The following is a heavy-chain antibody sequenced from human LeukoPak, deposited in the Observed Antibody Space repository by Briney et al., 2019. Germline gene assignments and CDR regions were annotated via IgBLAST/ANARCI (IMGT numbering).Heavy chain of an antibody. CDR3: ARDLHRGGSWFSVLGVFDY. D-gene: IGHD6-13*01. CDR1: GYTFTVYY. J-gene: IGHJ4*02. V-gene: IGHV1-2*02. Sequence: ASVKVSFKASGYTFTVYYMHWVRQAPGQGLEWMGWINPNSGGTNYAQKFQGRVTMTRDTSISTAYMELSRRRSDDTAVYYCARDLHRGGSWFSVLGVFDYWGQGTLVTVSS. CDR2: INPNSGGT.